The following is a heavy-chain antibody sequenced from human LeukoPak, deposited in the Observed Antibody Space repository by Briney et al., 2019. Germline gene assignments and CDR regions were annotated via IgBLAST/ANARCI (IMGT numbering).Heavy chain of an antibody. D-gene: IGHD3-16*02. Sequence: PGGSLRLSCAASGFTFSSYSMNWVRQAPGKGLEWVSSISSSSSYIYYADSVKGRFTISRDNAKNSLYLQMNSLRAEDTAVYYCARDRYDYVWGGYRSIGDAFDIWGQGTMVTVSS. CDR3: ARDRYDYVWGGYRSIGDAFDI. CDR2: ISSSSSYI. CDR1: GFTFSSYS. J-gene: IGHJ3*02. V-gene: IGHV3-21*01.